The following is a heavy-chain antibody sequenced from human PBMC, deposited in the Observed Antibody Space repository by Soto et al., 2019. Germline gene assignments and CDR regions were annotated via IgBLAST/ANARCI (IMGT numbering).Heavy chain of an antibody. V-gene: IGHV3-23*01. J-gene: IGHJ3*01. Sequence: EVQLLEPGGGLVQPGGSLRLSCAASEFTFSSYFMSWVRQAPGKGLDWVSGINSNGGGTYYADSVKGRFTISRDNSKNMLYLKMNSLRAEDTAVYYCAKDPNGDYLGAFDFWGQKTMVTVSS. CDR1: EFTFSSYF. CDR3: AKDPNGDYLGAFDF. CDR2: INSNGGGT. D-gene: IGHD4-17*01.